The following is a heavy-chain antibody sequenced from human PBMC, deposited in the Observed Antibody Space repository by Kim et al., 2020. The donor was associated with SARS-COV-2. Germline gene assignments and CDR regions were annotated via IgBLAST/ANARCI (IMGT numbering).Heavy chain of an antibody. J-gene: IGHJ6*02. CDR2: IYYSGST. V-gene: IGHV4-59*13. CDR1: GGSISSYY. Sequence: SETLSLTCTVSGGSISSYYWSWIRQPPGKGLEWIGYIYYSGSTNYNPSLKSRVTISVDTSKNQFSLKLSSVTAADTAVYYCARGESSGWSSYYYYYGMDVWGQGTTVTVSS. D-gene: IGHD6-19*01. CDR3: ARGESSGWSSYYYYYGMDV.